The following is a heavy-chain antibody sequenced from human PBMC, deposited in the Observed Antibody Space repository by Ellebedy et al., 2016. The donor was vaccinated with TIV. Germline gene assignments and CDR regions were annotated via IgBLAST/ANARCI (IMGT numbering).Heavy chain of an antibody. Sequence: PGGSLRLSCAASRIIFSNAWMHWVRQAPGKGLEWVSVIFSAADGGETHYADSVKGRFTISRDSSKNTLYLQMNSLRAEDTAVYYCARDAAGNGGKLDYWGQGALVTVSS. CDR1: RIIFSNAW. CDR3: ARDAAGNGGKLDY. J-gene: IGHJ4*02. V-gene: IGHV3-53*01. D-gene: IGHD4-23*01. CDR2: IFSAADGGET.